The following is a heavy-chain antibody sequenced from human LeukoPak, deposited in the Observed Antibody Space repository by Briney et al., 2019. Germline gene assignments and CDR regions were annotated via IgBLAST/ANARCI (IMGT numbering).Heavy chain of an antibody. CDR3: ARRIRGYSYGRGFDY. CDR1: GGSFSGYY. Sequence: PSETLSLTCAVYGGSFSGYYWSWIRQPPGKGLEWIGEINHSGSTNYNPSLKSRVTISVDTSKNQFSLKLSSVTAADTDVYYCARRIRGYSYGRGFDYWGQGTLVTVSS. D-gene: IGHD5-18*01. V-gene: IGHV4-34*01. J-gene: IGHJ4*02. CDR2: INHSGST.